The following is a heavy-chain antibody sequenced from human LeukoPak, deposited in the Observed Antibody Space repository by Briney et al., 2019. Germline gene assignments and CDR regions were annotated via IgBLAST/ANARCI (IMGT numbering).Heavy chain of an antibody. J-gene: IGHJ4*02. Sequence: ASVKVSCKASGYSFTGHYMHWVRQAPGQGLEWMGWINPKSGGTNYAQKFQGRVTMTRDTSISTAYMDMSSLRSDDTAVYYCASLSPVVIVNWGQGTLVTISS. D-gene: IGHD3-16*02. CDR1: GYSFTGHY. CDR2: INPKSGGT. CDR3: ASLSPVVIVN. V-gene: IGHV1-2*02.